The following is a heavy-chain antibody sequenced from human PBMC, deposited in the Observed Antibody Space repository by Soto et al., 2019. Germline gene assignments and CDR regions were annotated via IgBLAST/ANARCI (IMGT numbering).Heavy chain of an antibody. V-gene: IGHV3-43*01. Sequence: EVQLVESGGVVVQPGGSLRLSCAASGFTFDDYTMHWVRHAPGKGLEWVSLVSWGAGSTYYADSVKGRFTISRDNSKNSVDLHMNSLRTEDIALYYCVKAHYYDSSGDAFYIWGQGTMVTVSS. CDR1: GFTFDDYT. CDR2: VSWGAGST. CDR3: VKAHYYDSSGDAFYI. J-gene: IGHJ3*02. D-gene: IGHD3-22*01.